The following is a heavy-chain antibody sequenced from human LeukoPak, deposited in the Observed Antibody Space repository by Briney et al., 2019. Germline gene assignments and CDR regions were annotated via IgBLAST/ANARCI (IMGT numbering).Heavy chain of an antibody. Sequence: SETLSLTCAVYGGSFSGYYWSWIRQPPGKGLEWIGEINHSGSTNYNPSLKSRVTISVDTSKNQFSLKLSSVTAADTAVYYCARGRDSSSWFDYYYYYMDVWGKGTTVTVSS. V-gene: IGHV4-34*01. CDR2: INHSGST. J-gene: IGHJ6*03. CDR3: ARGRDSSSWFDYYYYYMDV. D-gene: IGHD6-13*01. CDR1: GGSFSGYY.